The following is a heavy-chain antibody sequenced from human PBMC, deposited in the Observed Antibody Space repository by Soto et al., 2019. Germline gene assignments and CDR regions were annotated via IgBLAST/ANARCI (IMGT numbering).Heavy chain of an antibody. CDR3: ARCLRCYYDSSGYYSTHPGSYAFDI. J-gene: IGHJ3*02. D-gene: IGHD3-22*01. CDR2: IYPGDSDT. Sequence: PGESLKISCKGSGYSFTSYWIGWVRQMPGKGLEWMGIIYPGDSDTRYSPSFQGQVTISADKSISTAYLQWSSLKASDTAMYYCARCLRCYYDSSGYYSTHPGSYAFDIWGQGTMVNVSS. CDR1: GYSFTSYW. V-gene: IGHV5-51*01.